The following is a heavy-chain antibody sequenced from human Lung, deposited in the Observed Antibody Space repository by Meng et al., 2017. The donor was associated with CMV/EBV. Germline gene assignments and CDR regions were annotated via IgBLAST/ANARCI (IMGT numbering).Heavy chain of an antibody. CDR1: GGSISSGDYY. CDR3: ARALDTAMVTFDY. Sequence: GQLQEPGPGLVKPSQTLSLTCTVSGGSISSGDYYWSWIRQPPGKGLEWIGYIYYSGSTYYNPSLKSRVTISVDTSKNQFSLKLSSVTAADTAVYYCARALDTAMVTFDYWGQGTLVTVSS. CDR2: IYYSGST. V-gene: IGHV4-30-4*08. J-gene: IGHJ4*02. D-gene: IGHD5-18*01.